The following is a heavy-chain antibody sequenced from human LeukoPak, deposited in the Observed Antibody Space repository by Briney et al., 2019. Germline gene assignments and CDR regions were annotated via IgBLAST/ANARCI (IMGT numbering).Heavy chain of an antibody. CDR2: IYTSGST. CDR1: GGSISSGSYY. D-gene: IGHD3-22*01. CDR3: AREVVIQRNWFDP. Sequence: SETLSLTCTVSGGSISSGSYYWSRIRQPAGKGLEWIGRIYTSGSTNYNPSLKSRVTISVDTSKSQFSLKLSSVTAADTAVYYCAREVVIQRNWFDPWGQGTLVTVSS. J-gene: IGHJ5*02. V-gene: IGHV4-61*02.